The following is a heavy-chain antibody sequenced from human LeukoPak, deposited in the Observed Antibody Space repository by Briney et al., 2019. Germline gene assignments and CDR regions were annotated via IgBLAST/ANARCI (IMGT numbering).Heavy chain of an antibody. CDR1: GFTFSSYA. V-gene: IGHV3-30-3*01. J-gene: IGHJ4*02. D-gene: IGHD2-2*01. CDR2: ISYDGSNK. CDR3: ARDSGMIVVVPAAIRN. Sequence: GGSLRLSCAASGFTFSSYAMHWVRQAPGKGLEWVAVISYDGSNKYYADSVKGRFTISRDNSKNTLYLQMNSLRAEDTAVYYCARDSGMIVVVPAAIRNWGQGTLVTVSS.